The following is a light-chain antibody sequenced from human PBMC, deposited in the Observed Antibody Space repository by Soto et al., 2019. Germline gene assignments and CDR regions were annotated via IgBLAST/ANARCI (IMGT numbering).Light chain of an antibody. CDR2: QVS. Sequence: DVVMTQSPLSLPVPIGQPASIXXRSXQSLVHSEGNTYLNWLQQRPGQSPRXXCDQVSNRDSEVPDRFSGSGSDTYFTLESSRVEAEDVGVYLCMQSTHGPLTFGGGTKVDIK. CDR1: QSLVHSEGNTY. J-gene: IGKJ4*01. V-gene: IGKV2-30*02. CDR3: MQSTHGPLT.